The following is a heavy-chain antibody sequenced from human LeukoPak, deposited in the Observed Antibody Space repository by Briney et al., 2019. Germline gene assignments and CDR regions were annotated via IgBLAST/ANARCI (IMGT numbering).Heavy chain of an antibody. Sequence: GGSLRLSCAASGFTFSDYWMHWVRQAPGKGLVWVSHINADEDRAAYADSVKGRFTISRDNARNTLYLQMNSLRAEDTAVYYCASLLVAGVASVDYWGQGTLVTVSS. CDR2: INADEDRA. J-gene: IGHJ4*02. D-gene: IGHD6-19*01. CDR1: GFTFSDYW. CDR3: ASLLVAGVASVDY. V-gene: IGHV3-74*01.